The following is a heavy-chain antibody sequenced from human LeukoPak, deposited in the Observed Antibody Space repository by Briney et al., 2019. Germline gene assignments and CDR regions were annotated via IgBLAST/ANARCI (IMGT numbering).Heavy chain of an antibody. Sequence: SETLSLTCTVSGGSISTYYWSWVRQSPGKGLEWIGYIYFDGRSKCDPSLKSRLTISVDTSNQFSLKLTSVTAADTAVYYCARLRHIEYGTSTQSWYFDLWGRGTLVTVSS. V-gene: IGHV4-59*08. J-gene: IGHJ2*01. D-gene: IGHD2/OR15-2a*01. CDR1: GGSISTYY. CDR2: IYFDGRS. CDR3: ARLRHIEYGTSTQSWYFDL.